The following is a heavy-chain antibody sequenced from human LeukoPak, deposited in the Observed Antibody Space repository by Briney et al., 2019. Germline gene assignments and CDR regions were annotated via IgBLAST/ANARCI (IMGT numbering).Heavy chain of an antibody. D-gene: IGHD2-15*01. CDR2: ITISGSST. V-gene: IGHV3-11*01. J-gene: IGHJ4*02. CDR3: ARGSVVEANFDF. Sequence: GRSLRLSYAASGFTFSDYYISGIPQSPAKGLEWVSSITISGSSTYNADSVKGRFTISRDKAKKSLYLQMNSLRAEDPAVYYCARGSVVEANFDFWGQGTLVTVSS. CDR1: GFTFSDYY.